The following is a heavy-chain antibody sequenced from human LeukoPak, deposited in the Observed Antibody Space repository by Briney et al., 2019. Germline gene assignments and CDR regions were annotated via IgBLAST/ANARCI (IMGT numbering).Heavy chain of an antibody. Sequence: PSETLSLTCAVYGGSFSGYYWSWIRQPPGKGLEWIGEINHSGSTNYNPSLKSRVTISVDTSKNQFSRKLSSVTAADTAVYYCARGLGVAARPSYYGMDVWGQGTTVTVSS. CDR3: ARGLGVAARPSYYGMDV. V-gene: IGHV4-34*01. J-gene: IGHJ6*02. D-gene: IGHD6-6*01. CDR1: GGSFSGYY. CDR2: INHSGST.